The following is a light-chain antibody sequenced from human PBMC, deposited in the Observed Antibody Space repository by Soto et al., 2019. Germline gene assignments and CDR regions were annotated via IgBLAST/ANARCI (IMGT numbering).Light chain of an antibody. V-gene: IGKV1-5*01. CDR2: DAS. Sequence: QMTHSASTLSASLGDRVTITCRASQSISSWLAWYQQKPGKAPKLLIYDASSLESGVPSRFSGSASGTEFTLTISSLKPDDFATYYCRQYNSSPLFGQGTKVDI. J-gene: IGKJ1*01. CDR1: QSISSW. CDR3: RQYNSSPL.